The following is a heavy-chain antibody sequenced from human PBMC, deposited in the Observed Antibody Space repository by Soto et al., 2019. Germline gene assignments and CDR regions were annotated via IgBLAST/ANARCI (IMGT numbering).Heavy chain of an antibody. J-gene: IGHJ5*02. CDR3: ARGEYSSSSPPRTIQLRPHNNWFDP. Sequence: QVQLQESGPGLVKPSGTLSLTCAVSGGSISSSNWWSWVRQPPGKGLEWIGEIYHSGSTNYNPSLKSRVTISVDKSKNQFSLKRSSVTAADTAVYYCARGEYSSSSPPRTIQLRPHNNWFDPWGQGTLVTVSS. V-gene: IGHV4-4*02. CDR2: IYHSGST. D-gene: IGHD6-6*01. CDR1: GGSISSSNW.